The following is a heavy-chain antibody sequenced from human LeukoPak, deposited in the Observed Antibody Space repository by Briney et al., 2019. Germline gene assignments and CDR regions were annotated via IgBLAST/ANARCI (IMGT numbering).Heavy chain of an antibody. CDR2: IYYSGST. Sequence: PSETLSLTCTVSGGSISSYYWSWLRQPPGKGLEWIGYIYYSGSTNYNPSLKSRVTISVDTSKNQFSLKLSSVTAADTAVYYCARPSRRGRDGYNRLSALDIWGQGTMVTVSS. J-gene: IGHJ3*02. V-gene: IGHV4-59*01. D-gene: IGHD5-24*01. CDR3: ARPSRRGRDGYNRLSALDI. CDR1: GGSISSYY.